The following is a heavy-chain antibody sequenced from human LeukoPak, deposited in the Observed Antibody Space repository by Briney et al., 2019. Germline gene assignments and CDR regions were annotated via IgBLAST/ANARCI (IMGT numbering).Heavy chain of an antibody. J-gene: IGHJ3*01. CDR3: ARRIVGAFRRGAFDF. V-gene: IGHV4-34*01. D-gene: IGHD1-26*01. Sequence: SETLSLTCGVYGGSFSGYFWTWIRQPPGKGLEWIGEINHSGSTNNNPSLKSRVTISVDTSKNQFSLKLSSVTAADTAVYYCARRIVGAFRRGAFDFWGRGTMVTVSS. CDR2: INHSGST. CDR1: GGSFSGYF.